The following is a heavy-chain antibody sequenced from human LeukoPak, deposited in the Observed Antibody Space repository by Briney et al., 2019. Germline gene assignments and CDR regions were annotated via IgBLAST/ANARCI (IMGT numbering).Heavy chain of an antibody. V-gene: IGHV4-34*01. CDR1: GGSISSYY. CDR2: INHSGST. CDR3: AREGSSGYYIDY. J-gene: IGHJ4*02. Sequence: PSETLSLTCTVSGGSISSYYWSWIRQPPGKGLEWIGEINHSGSTNYNPSLKSRVTISVDTSKNQFSLKLSSVTAADTAVYYCAREGSSGYYIDYWGQGTLVTVSS. D-gene: IGHD3-22*01.